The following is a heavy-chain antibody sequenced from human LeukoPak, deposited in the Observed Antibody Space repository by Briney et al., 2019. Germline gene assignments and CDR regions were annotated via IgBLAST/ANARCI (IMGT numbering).Heavy chain of an antibody. J-gene: IGHJ3*02. CDR3: ARVDDLDAFDI. V-gene: IGHV3-30*03. D-gene: IGHD2-2*03. CDR2: ISDDGSNK. CDR1: GFIFDDFG. Sequence: GGSLRLSCAASGFIFDDFGMSWVRQAPGKGLEWVAVISDDGSNKYYADSVKGRFTISRDNSKNTLYLQMNSLRAEDTAVYYCARVDDLDAFDIWGQGTMVTVSS.